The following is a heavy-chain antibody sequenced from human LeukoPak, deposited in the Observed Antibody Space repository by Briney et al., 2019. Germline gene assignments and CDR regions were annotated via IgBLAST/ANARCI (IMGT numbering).Heavy chain of an antibody. CDR1: GGSISSGDYY. Sequence: SETLSLTCTVSGGSISSGDYYWSWIRQPPGKGLEWIAYMYYSGSTYYNPSLKSRVTISVDTSKNQFSLKLSSVTAADTAVYYCARLWNDFDWLFDYWGQGTLVTVSS. CDR3: ARLWNDFDWLFDY. J-gene: IGHJ4*02. D-gene: IGHD3-9*01. CDR2: MYYSGST. V-gene: IGHV4-30-4*01.